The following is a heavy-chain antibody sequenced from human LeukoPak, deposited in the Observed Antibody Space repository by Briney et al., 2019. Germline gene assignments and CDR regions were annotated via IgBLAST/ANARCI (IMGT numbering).Heavy chain of an antibody. J-gene: IGHJ4*02. CDR3: ARRSVGGGERFDY. CDR1: GGSVSSGSYY. CDR2: IYYSGST. V-gene: IGHV4-61*01. Sequence: SETLSLTCTVSGGSVSSGSYYWTWIRQPPGKGLEWIGYIYYSGSTNYNPSLKSRVTMSVDTSKNQSSLKLSFVTAADTAVYYCARRSVGGGERFDYWGQGILVTVSS. D-gene: IGHD3-16*01.